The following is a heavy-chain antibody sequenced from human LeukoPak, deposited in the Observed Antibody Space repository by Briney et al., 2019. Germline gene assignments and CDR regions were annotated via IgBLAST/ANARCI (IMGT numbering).Heavy chain of an antibody. CDR1: GGSISNNHYY. D-gene: IGHD3-3*01. Sequence: SQTLSLTCTVSGGSISNNHYYWTWIRQPPGKGLEWIGYIYHSGSTYYNPSLKSRVTISVDKSKNQFSLKLTSVTAADTAVYFCARARGDFWSSDYWGQGTLVTVSS. J-gene: IGHJ4*02. CDR3: ARARGDFWSSDY. V-gene: IGHV4-30-2*01. CDR2: IYHSGST.